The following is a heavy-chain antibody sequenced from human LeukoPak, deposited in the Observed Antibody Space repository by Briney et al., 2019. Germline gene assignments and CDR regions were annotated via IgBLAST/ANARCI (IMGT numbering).Heavy chain of an antibody. CDR3: ARTCSSGELLTLDY. D-gene: IGHD3-10*01. CDR1: GYTFTSYG. V-gene: IGHV1-2*04. Sequence: ASVKVSCKASGYTFTSYGISWVRQAPGQGLEWMGWINPNSGGTNYAQKFQGWVTMTRDTSISTACMELSRLRSDDTAVYYCARTCSSGELLTLDYWGQGTLVNVSS. J-gene: IGHJ4*02. CDR2: INPNSGGT.